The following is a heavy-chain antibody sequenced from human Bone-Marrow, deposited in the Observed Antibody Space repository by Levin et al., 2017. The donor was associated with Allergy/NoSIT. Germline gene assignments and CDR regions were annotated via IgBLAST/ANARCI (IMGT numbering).Heavy chain of an antibody. CDR2: INPNSGGT. D-gene: IGHD2-2*01. Sequence: ASVKVSCKASGYTFTGYYMHWVRQAPGQGLEWMGWINPNSGGTNYAQKFQGRVTMTRDTSISTAYMELSRLRSDDTAVYYCARDLRGYCSSTSCYSVLRGYAFDIWGQGTMVTVSS. V-gene: IGHV1-2*02. CDR3: ARDLRGYCSSTSCYSVLRGYAFDI. CDR1: GYTFTGYY. J-gene: IGHJ3*02.